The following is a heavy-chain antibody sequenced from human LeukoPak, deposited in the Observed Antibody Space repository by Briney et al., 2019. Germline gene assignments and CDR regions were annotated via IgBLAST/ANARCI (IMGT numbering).Heavy chain of an antibody. J-gene: IGHJ4*02. CDR1: GFPFYSYW. V-gene: IGHV3-7*03. CDR3: ARSVPYGTTWYGRSDC. CDR2: IRHDGSTK. Sequence: GGSLRLSCTASGFPFYSYWTTWVRQTPGKGLEWVANIRHDGSTKYYVDSVKGRFTISRDNAMNSLYLQMDSLRVEDTAIYYCARSVPYGTTWYGRSDCWGQGTQVTVSS. D-gene: IGHD6-13*01.